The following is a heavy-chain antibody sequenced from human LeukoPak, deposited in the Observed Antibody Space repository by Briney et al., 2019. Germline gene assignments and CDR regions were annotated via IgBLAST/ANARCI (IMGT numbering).Heavy chain of an antibody. CDR3: ATGQYQLLYGGYYYGMDV. Sequence: ASVKVSFKVSGYTLTELSMHWVRQAPGKGREWMGGFDPEDGETIYAQKFQGRVTMTEDTSTDTAYMELSSLRSEDTAVYYCATGQYQLLYGGYYYGMDVWGQGTTVTVSS. CDR2: FDPEDGET. D-gene: IGHD2-2*02. J-gene: IGHJ6*02. CDR1: GYTLTELS. V-gene: IGHV1-24*01.